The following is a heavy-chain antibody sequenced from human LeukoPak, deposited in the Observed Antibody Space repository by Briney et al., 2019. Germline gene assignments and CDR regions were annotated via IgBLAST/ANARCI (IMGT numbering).Heavy chain of an antibody. V-gene: IGHV3-7*01. CDR3: ARDPYEQGFMDV. D-gene: IGHD1/OR15-1a*01. J-gene: IGHJ6*03. CDR1: GFTFSRYW. CDR2: IMHDGSEK. Sequence: GGSLRLSCAASGFTFSRYWMTWVRQAPGKGLEWVANIMHDGSEKYYVHSVKGRFTISRDNAKNPLYLQMNSLRAEDTAVYYCARDPYEQGFMDVWGKGTTVTISS.